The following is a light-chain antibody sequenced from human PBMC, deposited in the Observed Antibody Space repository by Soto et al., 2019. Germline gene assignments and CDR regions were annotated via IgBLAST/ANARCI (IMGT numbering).Light chain of an antibody. CDR1: QSVSTN. Sequence: DIVMTQSPATRSLSPGERATLSFRASQSVSTNLAWYQQKPGQAPRLLIYSAFTRATGFPARFSASGSGTEFTLTISSLQSEDFAVYYCQQYDNWPRTFGQGTKVDI. V-gene: IGKV3-15*01. CDR3: QQYDNWPRT. CDR2: SAF. J-gene: IGKJ1*01.